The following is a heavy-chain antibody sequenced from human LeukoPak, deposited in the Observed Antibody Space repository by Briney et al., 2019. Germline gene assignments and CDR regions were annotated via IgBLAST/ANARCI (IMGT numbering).Heavy chain of an antibody. J-gene: IGHJ4*02. V-gene: IGHV1-69*13. D-gene: IGHD5-24*01. Sequence: ASVKVSCKASGGTFSSYAISWVRQAPGQGLEWMGGIIPIFGTANYAQKFQGRVTITADESTSTAYMELSSLRSEDTAVYYCARERSRRWLQLDFDYWGQGTLVTVSS. CDR3: ARERSRRWLQLDFDY. CDR2: IIPIFGTA. CDR1: GGTFSSYA.